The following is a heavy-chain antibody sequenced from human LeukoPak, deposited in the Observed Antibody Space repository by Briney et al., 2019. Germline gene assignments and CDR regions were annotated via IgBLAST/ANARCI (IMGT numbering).Heavy chain of an antibody. CDR3: AREGPRSLYYYYYYMDV. CDR1: GFTFSSYS. CDR2: ISSSSSYI. Sequence: GGSLRLSCAASGFTFSSYSMNWVRLAPGKGLEWVSSISSSSSYIYYAASVKGRFTISRDNAKNSLYLQMNSLRAEDTAVYYCAREGPRSLYYYYYYMDVWGKGTTVTVSS. J-gene: IGHJ6*03. V-gene: IGHV3-21*01. D-gene: IGHD5-24*01.